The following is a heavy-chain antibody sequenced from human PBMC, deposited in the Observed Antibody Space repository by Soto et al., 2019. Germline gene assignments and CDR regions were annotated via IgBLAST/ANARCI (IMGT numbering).Heavy chain of an antibody. D-gene: IGHD3-9*01. J-gene: IGHJ6*02. CDR3: AIHERYCDWLRQTPARYYYGMDV. CDR2: IDPSDSYT. V-gene: IGHV5-10-1*01. Sequence: PGESLKISCKGSGYSFTSYWISWVRQMPGKGLEWMGRIDPSDSYTNYSPSFQGHVTISADKSISTAYLQWSSLTASDTAMYYCAIHERYCDWLRQTPARYYYGMDVWGQGTTVIVSS. CDR1: GYSFTSYW.